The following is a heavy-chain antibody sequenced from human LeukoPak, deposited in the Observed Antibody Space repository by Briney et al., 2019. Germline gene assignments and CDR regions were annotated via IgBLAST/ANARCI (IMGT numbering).Heavy chain of an antibody. V-gene: IGHV3-7*01. Sequence: GGSLRLSCVASGFTFSSYWMSWVRQAPGKGLEWVANIKQDGSEKYYVDSVKGRFTISRDNAKNSLYLQMNSLRAEDTAVYYCSGGGRYGEFDYWGQGTLVTVSS. CDR2: IKQDGSEK. J-gene: IGHJ4*02. D-gene: IGHD3-16*01. CDR1: GFTFSSYW. CDR3: SGGGRYGEFDY.